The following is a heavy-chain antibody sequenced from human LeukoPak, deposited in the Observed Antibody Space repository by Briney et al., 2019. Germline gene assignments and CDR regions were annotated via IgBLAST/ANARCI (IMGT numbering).Heavy chain of an antibody. CDR2: IYHSGST. J-gene: IGHJ5*02. V-gene: IGHV4-30-2*01. D-gene: IGHD2-2*01. Sequence: PSETLSLTCAVSGGSISSGGYSWSWIRQPPGKGLEWIGYIYHSGSTYYNPSLKSRVTISVDRSKNQFSLKLSSVTAADTAVYYCARYCSSTGCYGSYNWFDPWGQGTLVTVSS. CDR1: GGSISSGGYS. CDR3: ARYCSSTGCYGSYNWFDP.